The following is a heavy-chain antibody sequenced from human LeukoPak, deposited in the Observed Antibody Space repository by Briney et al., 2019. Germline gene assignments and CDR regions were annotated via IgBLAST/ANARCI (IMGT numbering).Heavy chain of an antibody. CDR2: ISSKGNSYAT. D-gene: IGHD6-6*01. CDR3: TGQEYTSSPGDY. CDR1: GFTFSGSA. J-gene: IGHJ4*02. V-gene: IGHV3-73*01. Sequence: GESLKLSCAASGFTFSGSAMHWVRQAPGKGLEWVGRISSKGNSYATAYAASVKGRFTISRDDSRNTAYLQMNSLKTEDTAVYYCTGQEYTSSPGDYWGQGTLVTVSS.